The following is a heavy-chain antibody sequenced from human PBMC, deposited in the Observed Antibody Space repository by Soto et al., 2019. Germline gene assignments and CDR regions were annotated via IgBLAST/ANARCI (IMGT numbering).Heavy chain of an antibody. CDR3: TTAPAEMATIGGYGMDV. D-gene: IGHD5-12*01. CDR1: GFTFSNAW. V-gene: IGHV3-15*01. J-gene: IGHJ6*02. CDR2: IKSKTDGGTT. Sequence: GGSLRLSCAASGFTFSNAWMSWVRQAPGKGLEWVGRIKSKTDGGTTDYAAPVKGRFTISRDDSKNTLYLQMNSLKTEDTAVYYCTTAPAEMATIGGYGMDVWGQGTTVTVSS.